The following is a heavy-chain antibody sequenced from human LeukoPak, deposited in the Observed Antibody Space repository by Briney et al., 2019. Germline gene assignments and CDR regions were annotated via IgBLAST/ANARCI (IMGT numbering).Heavy chain of an antibody. D-gene: IGHD1-1*01. CDR1: GGSFSGYY. V-gene: IGHV4-34*01. CDR3: AREPLDPYYFDY. J-gene: IGHJ4*02. Sequence: SETLSLTCAVYGGSFSGYYWSWSRQPPGKGLEWIGEINHSGSTNYNPSLKSRVTISVDTSKNQFSLKLSSVTAADTAVYYCAREPLDPYYFDYWGQGTLVTVSS. CDR2: INHSGST.